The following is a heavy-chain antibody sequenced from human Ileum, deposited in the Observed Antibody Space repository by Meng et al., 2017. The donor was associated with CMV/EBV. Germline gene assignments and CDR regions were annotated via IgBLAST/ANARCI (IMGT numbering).Heavy chain of an antibody. V-gene: IGHV1-69*14. CDR3: ATSRGYSAYEAPSFVY. Sequence: QVLLVPSGAKVRNPRYPVKDSSTASGGTFINYAISWVRQAPGQGLEWMGGVVPMFDTVTYAQNLQGRITITADKSTSTVYMELSRLKSEDTAVYYCATSRGYSAYEAPSFVYWGQGTLVTVSS. J-gene: IGHJ4*02. D-gene: IGHD5-12*01. CDR1: GGTFINYA. CDR2: VVPMFDTV.